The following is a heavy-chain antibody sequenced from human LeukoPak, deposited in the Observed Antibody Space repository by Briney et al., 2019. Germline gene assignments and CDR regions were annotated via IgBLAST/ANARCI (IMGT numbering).Heavy chain of an antibody. CDR1: GFTFSSYG. J-gene: IGHJ5*02. D-gene: IGHD4-17*01. Sequence: GRSLRLSCAASGFTFSSYGMHWVRQAPGKGLEWVAVISYDGGNKYYADSVKGRFTISRDSSKNTLYLQMNSLRAEDTAVYYCARGSQGETTRIRGDWFDPWGQGTLVTVSS. V-gene: IGHV3-30*03. CDR3: ARGSQGETTRIRGDWFDP. CDR2: ISYDGGNK.